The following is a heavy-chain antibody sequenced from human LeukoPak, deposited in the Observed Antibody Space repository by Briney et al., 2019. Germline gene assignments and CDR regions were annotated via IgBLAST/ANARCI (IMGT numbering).Heavy chain of an antibody. CDR1: GYTFTSYY. Sequence: ASVKVSCKASGYTFTSYYMHWVRQAPGQGLEWMGIINPSGGSTSYAQKFQGRVTMTRDMSTGTVYMELSSLRSEDTAVYYCARTPSSGWSNYYYYYMDVWGKGTTVTVSS. CDR2: INPSGGST. CDR3: ARTPSSGWSNYYYYYMDV. D-gene: IGHD6-19*01. J-gene: IGHJ6*03. V-gene: IGHV1-46*01.